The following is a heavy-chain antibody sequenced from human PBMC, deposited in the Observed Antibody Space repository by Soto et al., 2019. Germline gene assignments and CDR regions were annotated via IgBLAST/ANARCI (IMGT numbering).Heavy chain of an antibody. CDR3: ARTVCSSASCYGYHYYGLDV. J-gene: IGHJ6*02. CDR2: IYYSGST. CDR1: GDSISSTNNY. D-gene: IGHD2-2*01. Sequence: LSLTCTVSGDSISSTNNYWSWIRQHPGKGLDWIGYIYYSGSTYYNPSLKSRPAISVDTSKNQFSLKLSSVTAADTAVYYCARTVCSSASCYGYHYYGLDVWGQGXTVTVYS. V-gene: IGHV4-31*03.